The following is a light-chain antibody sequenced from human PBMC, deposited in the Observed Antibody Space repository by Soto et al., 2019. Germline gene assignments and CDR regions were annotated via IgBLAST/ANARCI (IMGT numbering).Light chain of an antibody. CDR3: QQYDNLHPGQIT. V-gene: IGKV1-33*01. J-gene: IGKJ5*01. CDR2: DAS. Sequence: DIQMTQSPSSLSASVGDRVTITCQASQDISDYLNWYQQKPGKAPKLLIYDASNLETGVPSRFSGSGSGTDFTFAISSLQPEDIATYYCQQYDNLHPGQITFGQGTRLEIK. CDR1: QDISDY.